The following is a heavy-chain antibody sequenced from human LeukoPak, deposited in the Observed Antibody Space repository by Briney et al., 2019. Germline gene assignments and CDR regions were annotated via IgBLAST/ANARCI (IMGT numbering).Heavy chain of an antibody. CDR3: AKGSPLNWFDP. CDR1: GFTFSSYA. V-gene: IGHV3-23*01. CDR2: ISGFGGGST. Sequence: PGGSLRLSCAASGFTFSSYAMSWVRQAPGKGLEWVSAISGFGGGSTYYADSVKGRFAISRDNSKSTLYLQMNSLRAEDTAVYYCAKGSPLNWFDPWGQGTLVTVSS. J-gene: IGHJ5*02.